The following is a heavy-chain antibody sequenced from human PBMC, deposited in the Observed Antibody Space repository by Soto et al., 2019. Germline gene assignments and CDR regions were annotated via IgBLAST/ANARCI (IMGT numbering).Heavy chain of an antibody. D-gene: IGHD3-22*01. V-gene: IGHV3-9*01. J-gene: IGHJ6*02. CDR3: ARNEYDTSAYYGSYFYGLDV. CDR2: ISWNSGSI. Sequence: EVQLVESGGGLVQPGRSLRLSCAASGFTFDDYAMHWVRQAPGKGLEWVSGISWNSGSIGYADSVKGRFTISRDNAKNSLYLQIDSLKSEDTAVYYCARNEYDTSAYYGSYFYGLDVWGQGTTVTVSS. CDR1: GFTFDDYA.